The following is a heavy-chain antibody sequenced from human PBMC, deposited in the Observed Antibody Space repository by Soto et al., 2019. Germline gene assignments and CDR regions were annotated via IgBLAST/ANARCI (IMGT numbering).Heavy chain of an antibody. D-gene: IGHD1-1*01. CDR2: IYHSGST. CDR1: GDSISSDNW. V-gene: IGHV4-4*02. J-gene: IGHJ4*02. Sequence: QVQLQESGPGLVKPSGTLSLTCAVSGDSISSDNWWTWVRQPPGKGMEWIGEIYHSGSTYYNPSLKSRVLISVDNSKNQFSLQLYSVTAEDTAIYYCGRGTIQRIFDYWGQGTVVSVSS. CDR3: GRGTIQRIFDY.